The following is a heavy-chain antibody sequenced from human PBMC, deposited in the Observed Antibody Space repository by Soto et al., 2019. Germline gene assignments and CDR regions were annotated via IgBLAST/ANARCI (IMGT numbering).Heavy chain of an antibody. CDR3: ARYQPYINGYYYGDH. J-gene: IGHJ4*02. V-gene: IGHV1-18*01. CDR1: GYNFTTYG. Sequence: QVQLVQSGAEVKKPGASVKVSCKTSGYNFTTYGVSWVRQAPGQGLEWMGWISGHNGHTNYAQTFQGRVTMTTDKSTTTAYMELRSLRSDDTAVYYCARYQPYINGYYYGDHWGQGTLAIVTS. CDR2: ISGHNGHT. D-gene: IGHD6-19*01.